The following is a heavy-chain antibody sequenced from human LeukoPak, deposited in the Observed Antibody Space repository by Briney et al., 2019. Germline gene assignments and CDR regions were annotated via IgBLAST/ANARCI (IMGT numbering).Heavy chain of an antibody. Sequence: PGGSLRLSCAASGLTFSSYSMNWVRQAPGKGLEWVSSISSSSSYIYYADSVKGRFTISRDNAKNSLYLQMNSLRAEDTAVYYCAKGLRKGYDFDYWGQGTLVTVSS. V-gene: IGHV3-21*04. J-gene: IGHJ4*02. D-gene: IGHD5-12*01. CDR3: AKGLRKGYDFDY. CDR1: GLTFSSYS. CDR2: ISSSSSYI.